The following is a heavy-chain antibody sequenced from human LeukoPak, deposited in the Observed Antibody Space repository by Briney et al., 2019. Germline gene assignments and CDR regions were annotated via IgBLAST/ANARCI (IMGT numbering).Heavy chain of an antibody. V-gene: IGHV3-21*01. Sequence: GGSLRLSCAASAFTFSSYTMSWVREAPGKGLEWVSSISSSINYIYHADSVKCRFTISRDDAQNSVYLQMNSLKDEDTAVYYCARSRTSSPYDKNLNFWGQGTLVIVSS. J-gene: IGHJ4*02. CDR3: ARSRTSSPYDKNLNF. D-gene: IGHD1-14*01. CDR2: ISSSINYI. CDR1: AFTFSSYT.